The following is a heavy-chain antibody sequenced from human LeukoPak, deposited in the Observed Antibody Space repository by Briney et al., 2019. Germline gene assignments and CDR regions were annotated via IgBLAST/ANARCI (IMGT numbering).Heavy chain of an antibody. CDR1: GYTFTGYY. Sequence: GASVKVSCKASGYTFTGYYIHWVRQAPGQGLEWLGWTNPNSGGTNYAQKFQGRVTMTRDTSITTAYMDLTRLRSDDTAVYYCAKDLIPDDYYYMDVWGKGTTVIVSS. CDR2: TNPNSGGT. CDR3: AKDLIPDDYYYMDV. V-gene: IGHV1-2*02. J-gene: IGHJ6*03. D-gene: IGHD1-14*01.